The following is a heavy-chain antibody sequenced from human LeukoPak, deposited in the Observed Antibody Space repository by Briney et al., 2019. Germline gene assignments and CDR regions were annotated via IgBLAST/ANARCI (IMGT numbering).Heavy chain of an antibody. Sequence: PGGSLRLSCAASGFTFSSYAMHWVRQAPGKGLEWGAVISYDGSNKYYADSVKGRFTISRDNSKNTLYLQMNSLRAEDTAVYYCARDPSYSGYDYLADSPYFDYWGQGTLVTVSS. CDR2: ISYDGSNK. CDR3: ARDPSYSGYDYLADSPYFDY. V-gene: IGHV3-30*04. CDR1: GFTFSSYA. J-gene: IGHJ4*02. D-gene: IGHD5-12*01.